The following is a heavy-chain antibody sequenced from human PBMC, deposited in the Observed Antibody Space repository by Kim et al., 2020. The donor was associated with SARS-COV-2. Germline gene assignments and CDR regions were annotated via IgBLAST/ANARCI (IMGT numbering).Heavy chain of an antibody. V-gene: IGHV1-24*01. Sequence: AQKFQGRVTMTEDTSTDTAYMELSSLRSEDTAVYYCATGVGATYYYYYMDVWGKGTTVTVSS. D-gene: IGHD1-26*01. J-gene: IGHJ6*03. CDR3: ATGVGATYYYYYMDV.